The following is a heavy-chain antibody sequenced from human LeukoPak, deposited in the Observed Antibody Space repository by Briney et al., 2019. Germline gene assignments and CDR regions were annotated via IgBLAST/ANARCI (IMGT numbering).Heavy chain of an antibody. CDR1: GFSFRNYG. J-gene: IGHJ4*02. CDR2: ISDDGSYK. CDR3: AKDRDTTSSGTFDY. V-gene: IGHV3-30*18. D-gene: IGHD6-13*01. Sequence: GGSLRLSCAASGFSFRNYGMHCVRQAPGKGPEWVAVISDDGSYKNYADSVKGRFTISRDNSNNTLYLQMNSLRAEDTAVYYCAKDRDTTSSGTFDYWGQGTLVTVSS.